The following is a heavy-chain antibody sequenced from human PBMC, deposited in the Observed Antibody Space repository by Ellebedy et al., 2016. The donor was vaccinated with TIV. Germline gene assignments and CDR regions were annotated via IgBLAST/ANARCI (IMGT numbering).Heavy chain of an antibody. CDR1: GFTFSSYD. V-gene: IGHV3-23*01. J-gene: IGHJ4*02. D-gene: IGHD3-10*01. CDR2: INGSSGST. CDR3: AKTRGHVSGSSGY. Sequence: PGGSLRLSCAVSGFTFSSYDMSLVRQAPGKGLECVSTINGSSGSTYYADSVKGRFTISRDSSQSTLYLQMSSLRAQDTAVYYCAKTRGHVSGSSGYWGQGTLVTVSS.